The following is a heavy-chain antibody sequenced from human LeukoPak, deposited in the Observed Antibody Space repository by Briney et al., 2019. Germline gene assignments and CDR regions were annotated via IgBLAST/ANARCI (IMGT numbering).Heavy chain of an antibody. D-gene: IGHD5-18*01. J-gene: IGHJ5*02. CDR3: ARGYGYTYGGGWFDT. CDR2: INTDGSRT. Sequence: PGGSLRLSCAASGFTFSSYAMSWVRQAPGKGLVWVSRINTDGSRTSYADSVKGRFTISRDNARNTLYLQVNSLRAEDTAVYYCARGYGYTYGGGWFDTWGQGTLVTVSS. CDR1: GFTFSSYA. V-gene: IGHV3-74*01.